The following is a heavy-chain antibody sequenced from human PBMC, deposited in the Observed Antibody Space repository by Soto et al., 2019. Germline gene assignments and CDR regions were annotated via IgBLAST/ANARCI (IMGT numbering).Heavy chain of an antibody. V-gene: IGHV4-31*03. Sequence: QVQLQESGPGLVKPSQTLSLTCTVSGGSISSGGYYWSWLRQHPGKGLEWFGYIFYSGSTSYTPSVRGRVTQPGDRSKNQSSGKRGSGRAADPAGDHGAGGPEATGTAFYYWGQETPVPVSS. D-gene: IGHD3-10*01. CDR3: AGGPEATGTAFYY. CDR1: GGSISSGGYY. CDR2: IFYSGST. J-gene: IGHJ4*02.